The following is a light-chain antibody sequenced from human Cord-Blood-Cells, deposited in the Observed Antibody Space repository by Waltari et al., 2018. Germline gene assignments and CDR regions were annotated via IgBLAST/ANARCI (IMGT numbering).Light chain of an antibody. CDR3: CSYAGSYTYWV. CDR2: DVS. V-gene: IGLV2-11*01. J-gene: IGLJ3*02. CDR1: SSDVGGYNY. Sequence: QSALTQPRSVYGSPGPSVTISCPGNSSDVGGYNYVSWYQQHPGKAPKLMIYDVSKRPSGDPDRFSGSKSGNTASLTISGLQAEDEADYYCCSYAGSYTYWVFGGGTKLTVL.